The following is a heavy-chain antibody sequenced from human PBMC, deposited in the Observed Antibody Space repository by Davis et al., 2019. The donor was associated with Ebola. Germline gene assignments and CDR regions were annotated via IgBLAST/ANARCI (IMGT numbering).Heavy chain of an antibody. J-gene: IGHJ3*02. V-gene: IGHV3-30*03. Sequence: GESLKISCAASGFSFSNYGMHWVRQAPGKGLEWVAVISHDGNNKYYEDSVKGRFTISRDNSKNTLYLHMNSLRPEDTAVYYCARDRALGDAFDIWGQGTMVTVSS. CDR3: ARDRALGDAFDI. CDR2: ISHDGNNK. CDR1: GFSFSNYG.